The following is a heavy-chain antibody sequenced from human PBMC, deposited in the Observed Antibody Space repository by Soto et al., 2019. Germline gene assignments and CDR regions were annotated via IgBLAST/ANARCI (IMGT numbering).Heavy chain of an antibody. J-gene: IGHJ6*02. CDR3: ARDFTDSSGPTLGMGV. D-gene: IGHD6-19*01. CDR2: IYYSGST. V-gene: IGHV4-31*03. Sequence: QVQLQVSGPALVKPSQTLSLTCTVSGGSISSGGYYWSWIRQHPGKVLEWIGYIYYSGSTYYNPSLKSRVTISVDTSKSQFSLKLSSVTAADTAVYYCARDFTDSSGPTLGMGVWGQGTTVTVSS. CDR1: GGSISSGGYY.